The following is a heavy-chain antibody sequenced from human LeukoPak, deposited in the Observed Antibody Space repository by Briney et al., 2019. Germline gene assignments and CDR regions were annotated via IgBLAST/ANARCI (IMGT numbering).Heavy chain of an antibody. V-gene: IGHV1-2*02. Sequence: ASVKVSCKASGYTFTGYYMHWVRQAPGQGLEWMGWINPNSGGTNYAQKFQGRVTMTRDTSISTAYMELSRLRSDHTAVYYCARGDYGESWFDPWGQGTLVTVSS. J-gene: IGHJ5*02. D-gene: IGHD4-17*01. CDR1: GYTFTGYY. CDR2: INPNSGGT. CDR3: ARGDYGESWFDP.